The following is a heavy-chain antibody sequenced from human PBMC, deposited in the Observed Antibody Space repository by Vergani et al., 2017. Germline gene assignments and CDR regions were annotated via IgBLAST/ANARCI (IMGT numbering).Heavy chain of an antibody. CDR3: ARGVVPAAHYYYYYMDV. Sequence: QLQLQESGPGLVKPSETLSLTCTVSGGSISSSSYYWGWICQPPGKGLEWIGSIYYSGSTYYNPSLKSRVTISVDTSKNQFSLKLSSVTAADTAVYYCARGVVPAAHYYYYYMDVWGKGTTVTVSS. D-gene: IGHD2-2*01. V-gene: IGHV4-39*01. J-gene: IGHJ6*03. CDR2: IYYSGST. CDR1: GGSISSSSYY.